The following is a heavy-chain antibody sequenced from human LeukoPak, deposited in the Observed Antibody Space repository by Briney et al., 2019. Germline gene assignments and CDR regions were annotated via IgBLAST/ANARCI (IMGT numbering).Heavy chain of an antibody. J-gene: IGHJ3*02. Sequence: AGGSLRLSCAASGFTFSSYEMNWVRQAPGKGLEWVSYISSSGSTIYYADSVKGRFTISRDNAKNSLYLQMNSLRAEDMALYYCARTRKSGSYRNDASDIWGQGTMVTVSS. CDR3: ARTRKSGSYRNDASDI. D-gene: IGHD1-26*01. CDR2: ISSSGSTI. CDR1: GFTFSSYE. V-gene: IGHV3-48*03.